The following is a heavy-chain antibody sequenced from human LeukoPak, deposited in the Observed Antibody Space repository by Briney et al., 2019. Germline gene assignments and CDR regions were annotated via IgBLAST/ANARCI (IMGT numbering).Heavy chain of an antibody. CDR1: GGSISSGDYY. J-gene: IGHJ5*02. CDR3: ARALTTPNWFDP. Sequence: SETLSLTGTVAGGSISSGDYYWSWIRQPPGKGLEWIGYIYYSGSTYYNPSLKSRVTISVDTSKNQFSLKLSSVTAADTAVYYCARALTTPNWFDPWGQGTLVTVSS. V-gene: IGHV4-30-4*01. D-gene: IGHD3-22*01. CDR2: IYYSGST.